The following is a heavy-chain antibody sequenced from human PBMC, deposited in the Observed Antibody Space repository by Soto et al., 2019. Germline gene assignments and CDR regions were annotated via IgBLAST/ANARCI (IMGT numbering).Heavy chain of an antibody. Sequence: GGSLRLSCAASGVTFSSYAMSWVRQAPGRGLEWVSAISGSGGSTYYADSVKGRFTISRDNSKNTLYLQMNSLRAEDTAVYYCAKDGQLWYLTNYYYGMDVWGQGTTVTVSS. D-gene: IGHD5-18*01. J-gene: IGHJ6*02. V-gene: IGHV3-23*01. CDR2: ISGSGGST. CDR1: GVTFSSYA. CDR3: AKDGQLWYLTNYYYGMDV.